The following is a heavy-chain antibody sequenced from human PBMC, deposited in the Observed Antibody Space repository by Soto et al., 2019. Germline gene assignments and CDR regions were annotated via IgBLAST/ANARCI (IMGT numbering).Heavy chain of an antibody. Sequence: PSETLSLTCTVSGGSVSSSDYFWGWIRQPPGKGLEWIGSVSDSGKTYYNPSLRSRVTVSVDTSENQVSLKLISVTTADTAVYYCARQGYYPNKTYHTSRFWGQGNLVTVSS. V-gene: IGHV4-39*01. CDR3: ARQGYYPNKTYHTSRF. CDR2: VSDSGKT. CDR1: GGSVSSSDYF. J-gene: IGHJ4*02. D-gene: IGHD3-3*01.